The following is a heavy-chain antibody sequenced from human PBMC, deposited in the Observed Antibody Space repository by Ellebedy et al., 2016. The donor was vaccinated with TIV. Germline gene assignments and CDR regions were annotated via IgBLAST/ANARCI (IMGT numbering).Heavy chain of an antibody. CDR2: IKQDGSEK. Sequence: GESLKISCAASGLTFSSDWMSWVRQAPGKGLEWVANIKQDGSEKYYLDLVKGRFTISSDNAKNSMYLQMHSLRAEDKAVYYCEGIADVRFEPWGQGTLVGGSS. CDR3: EGIADVRFEP. D-gene: IGHD3-10*02. J-gene: IGHJ5*02. V-gene: IGHV3-7*01. CDR1: GLTFSSDW.